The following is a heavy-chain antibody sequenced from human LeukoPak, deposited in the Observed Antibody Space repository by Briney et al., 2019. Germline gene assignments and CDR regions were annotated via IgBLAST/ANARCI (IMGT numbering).Heavy chain of an antibody. CDR3: ARGGALTSFDS. CDR1: GFTFSSYG. CDR2: ISAYNGKT. Sequence: ASVKVSCKASGFTFSSYGISWVRQAPGQGLEWMGWISAYNGKTNYAQKFQGRVTMTTDTFTSTAYMDLRSLRSDDTAVYYCARGGALTSFDSWGQGTLITVSS. V-gene: IGHV1-18*01. D-gene: IGHD1-26*01. J-gene: IGHJ4*02.